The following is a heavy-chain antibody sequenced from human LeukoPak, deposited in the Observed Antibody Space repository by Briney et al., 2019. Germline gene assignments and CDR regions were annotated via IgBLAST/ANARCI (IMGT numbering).Heavy chain of an antibody. CDR3: ARGGLHRLWFGEF. CDR1: GGSLSSSSYY. D-gene: IGHD3-10*01. Sequence: SETLSLTCTVSGGSLSSSSYYWGWIRQPPGKGLEWIGSIYYSGSTYYNPSLKSRVTISIDTSKNQFSLKLSSVTAADTAVYYCARGGLHRLWFGEFWGQGTLVTVSS. CDR2: IYYSGST. V-gene: IGHV4-39*07. J-gene: IGHJ4*02.